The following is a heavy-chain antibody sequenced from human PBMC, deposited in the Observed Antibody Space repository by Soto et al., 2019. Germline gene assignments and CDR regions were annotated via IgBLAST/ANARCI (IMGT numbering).Heavy chain of an antibody. D-gene: IGHD6-13*01. CDR1: GGSISSSSYY. V-gene: IGHV4-39*02. CDR2: IYYSGST. J-gene: IGHJ4*02. CDR3: ARVGVKQEHLVADY. Sequence: SETLSLTCTVSGGSISSSSYYWGWIRQPPGKGLEWIGSIYYSGSTYYNPSLKSRVTISVDTSKNHFSLKLSSVTAADTAVYYCARVGVKQEHLVADYWGQETLVTVSS.